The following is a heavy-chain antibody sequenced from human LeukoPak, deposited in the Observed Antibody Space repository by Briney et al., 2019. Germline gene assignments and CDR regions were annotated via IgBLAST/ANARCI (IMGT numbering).Heavy chain of an antibody. J-gene: IGHJ3*02. CDR1: GYRFTSYW. Sequence: GESLKISCQGSGYRFTSYWIGWVRQLPGKGLEWMGIIYPGDSDTRYSPSFQGQVTISADKSISTAYLQWSSLKASDTAMYYCARQEAGYSGYNSGAFDIWGQGTMVTVSS. CDR3: ARQEAGYSGYNSGAFDI. D-gene: IGHD5-12*01. CDR2: IYPGDSDT. V-gene: IGHV5-51*01.